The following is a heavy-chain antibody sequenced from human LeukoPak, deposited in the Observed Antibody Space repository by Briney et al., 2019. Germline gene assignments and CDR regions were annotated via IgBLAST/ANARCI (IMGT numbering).Heavy chain of an antibody. CDR3: ARDRESSSGYAFDI. J-gene: IGHJ3*02. V-gene: IGHV4-39*07. CDR2: IYYSGST. D-gene: IGHD6-6*01. CDR1: GGSISSSNYY. Sequence: SETLSLTCTVSGGSISSSNYYWGWIRQPPGKGLEWIGSIYYSGSTYYNPSLKSRVTISVDRSKNQFSLKLSSVTAADTAVYYCARDRESSSGYAFDIWGQGTMVTVSS.